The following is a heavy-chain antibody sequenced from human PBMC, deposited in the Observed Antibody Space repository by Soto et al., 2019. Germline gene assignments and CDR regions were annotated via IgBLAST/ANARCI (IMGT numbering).Heavy chain of an antibody. J-gene: IGHJ6*03. CDR3: ASGAADPVSYHYMDV. Sequence: QVQLVQSGAEVKKPGASVKVSCKASGYTFTSYYMHWVRQAPGQGLEWMGIINPSGGSTSYAQKFQGRVTMTRDTSTSTVYMELSSLRSQVTAVYYCASGAADPVSYHYMDVWGKGTTVTVSS. CDR2: INPSGGST. V-gene: IGHV1-46*03. D-gene: IGHD6-13*01. CDR1: GYTFTSYY.